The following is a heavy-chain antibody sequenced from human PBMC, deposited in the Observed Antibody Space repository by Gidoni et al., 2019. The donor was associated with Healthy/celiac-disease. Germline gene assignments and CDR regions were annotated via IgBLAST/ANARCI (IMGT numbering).Heavy chain of an antibody. CDR3: ARGGSYYEYDY. CDR1: GYTFTGYY. CDR2: INPNSGGT. V-gene: IGHV1-2*04. D-gene: IGHD1-26*01. Sequence: QVQLVQSGAEVKKPGASVKVSCKASGYTFTGYYMHWVRQAPGQGLVWMGWINPNSGGTNYAQKLQGWVTMTRDTSISTAYMELSRLRSDDTVVYYCARGGSYYEYDYWGQGTLVTVSS. J-gene: IGHJ4*02.